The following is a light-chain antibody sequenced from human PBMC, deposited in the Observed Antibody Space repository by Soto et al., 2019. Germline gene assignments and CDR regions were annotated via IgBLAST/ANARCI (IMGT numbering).Light chain of an antibody. CDR3: QQRSNWPIT. CDR2: GAS. Sequence: EIVLTQPPGTLSLSPGERATLSCCASQSVTSNYLAWYQQKPGQPPRLLISGASTRTTGIPARFSGSGSGTDFTLTISSLEPEDFAVYYCQQRSNWPITFGQGTRLEIK. J-gene: IGKJ5*01. V-gene: IGKV3D-20*02. CDR1: QSVTSNY.